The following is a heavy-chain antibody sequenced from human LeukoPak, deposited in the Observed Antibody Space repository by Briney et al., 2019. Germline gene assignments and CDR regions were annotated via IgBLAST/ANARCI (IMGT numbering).Heavy chain of an antibody. Sequence: PSETLSLTCTVSGDSISSSNYYWGWIRQPPGKGLEWIGNIYYTGSTFYNPSLKSRVTISVDTSKNQFSLKLSSVTAADTAVYYCARRMGRRFGERYYYYHYMDVWGKGTTVTISS. V-gene: IGHV4-39*01. CDR1: GDSISSSNYY. CDR3: ARRMGRRFGERYYYYHYMDV. D-gene: IGHD3-10*01. CDR2: IYYTGST. J-gene: IGHJ6*03.